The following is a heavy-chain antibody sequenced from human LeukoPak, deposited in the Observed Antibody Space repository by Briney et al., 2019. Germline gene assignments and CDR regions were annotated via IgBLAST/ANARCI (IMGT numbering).Heavy chain of an antibody. J-gene: IGHJ4*02. CDR2: IYYSGST. CDR3: AREYGSIDY. CDR1: GGSISSYY. V-gene: IGHV4-59*01. Sequence: PSETLSLTCTVSGGSISSYYWSWIRQPPGKGLEWIGYIYYSGSTNYNPSLKSRVTISVDTSENQFSLKLSSVTAADTAVYYCAREYGSIDYWGQGTLVTVSS. D-gene: IGHD4-17*01.